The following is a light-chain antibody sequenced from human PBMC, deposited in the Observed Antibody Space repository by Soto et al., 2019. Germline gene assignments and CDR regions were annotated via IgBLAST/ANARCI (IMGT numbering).Light chain of an antibody. V-gene: IGKV3-11*01. CDR3: QQRLHWPIT. Sequence: DIVLTQSPATLSLSPGDRVTLSCRASQTVGRFLSWYQHSPGQGPRLLVYDASNRATGVPARVSGSGSETDFTLTIRSLEPEDFAVYYGQQRLHWPITFGQGTRLEIK. J-gene: IGKJ5*01. CDR2: DAS. CDR1: QTVGRF.